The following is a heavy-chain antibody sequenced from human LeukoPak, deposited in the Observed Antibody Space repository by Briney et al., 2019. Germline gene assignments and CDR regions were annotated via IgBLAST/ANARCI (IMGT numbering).Heavy chain of an antibody. CDR3: TTWRCSGGSCYFDY. V-gene: IGHV3-15*01. Sequence: PGGSLRLSCAASGFTFSNARMSWVRQAPGKGLEWVGRIKSKTDGGTTDYAAPVKGRFTISRDDSKNTLYLQMNSLKTEDTAVYYCTTWRCSGGSCYFDYWGQGTLVTVSS. D-gene: IGHD2-15*01. CDR2: IKSKTDGGTT. J-gene: IGHJ4*02. CDR1: GFTFSNAR.